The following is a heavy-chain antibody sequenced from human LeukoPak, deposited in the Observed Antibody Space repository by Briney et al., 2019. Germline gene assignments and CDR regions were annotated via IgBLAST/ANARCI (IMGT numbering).Heavy chain of an antibody. D-gene: IGHD3-10*01. CDR2: FDPEDGET. CDR3: ARTLRGVSDAFDI. V-gene: IGHV1-24*01. Sequence: GASVKVSCKVSGYTLTELSMHWVRQAPGKGLEWMGGFDPEDGETIYAQKFQGRVTMTRDTSTSTVYMELSSLRSEDTAVYYCARTLRGVSDAFDIWGQGTMVTVSS. J-gene: IGHJ3*02. CDR1: GYTLTELS.